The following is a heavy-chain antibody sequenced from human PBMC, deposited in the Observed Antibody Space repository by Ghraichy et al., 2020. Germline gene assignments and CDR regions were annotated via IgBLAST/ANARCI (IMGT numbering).Heavy chain of an antibody. CDR2: TYYRSKWYN. Sequence: SQTLSLTCAISGDSVSSNSAAWNWIRQSPSRGLEWLGRTYYRSKWYNDYAVSVKSRITINPDTSKNQFSMQLNSVTPEDTAVYYCARDPNIIAAAGTGDYYYGMDVWGQGTTVTVSS. CDR3: ARDPNIIAAAGTGDYYYGMDV. J-gene: IGHJ6*02. V-gene: IGHV6-1*01. CDR1: GDSVSSNSAA. D-gene: IGHD6-13*01.